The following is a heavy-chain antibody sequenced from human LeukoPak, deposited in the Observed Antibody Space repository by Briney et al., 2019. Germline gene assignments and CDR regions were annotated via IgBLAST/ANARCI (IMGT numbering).Heavy chain of an antibody. Sequence: PSETLSLTCTVSGGSISSGDYYWSWIRQPPGKGLEWIGYIYYSGSTYYNPSLKGRVTISVDTSKNQFSLKLSSVTAADTAVYYCARDRSYGEANAFDIWGQGTMVTVSS. J-gene: IGHJ3*02. D-gene: IGHD4-17*01. CDR3: ARDRSYGEANAFDI. CDR2: IYYSGST. CDR1: GGSISSGDYY. V-gene: IGHV4-30-4*01.